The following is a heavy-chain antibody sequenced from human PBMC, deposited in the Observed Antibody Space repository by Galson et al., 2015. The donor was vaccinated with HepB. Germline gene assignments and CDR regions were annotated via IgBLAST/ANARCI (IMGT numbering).Heavy chain of an antibody. CDR3: ARKAGQNDAFDI. CDR1: GFTFSSYS. J-gene: IGHJ3*02. CDR2: ISSGSSTI. V-gene: IGHV3-48*04. D-gene: IGHD6-19*01. Sequence: SLRLSCAASGFTFSSYSMNWVRQAPGKGLEWVSYISSGSSTIYYADSVKGRFTISRDNAKNSLYLQMNSLRAEDTAVYYCARKAGQNDAFDIWGQGTMVTVSS.